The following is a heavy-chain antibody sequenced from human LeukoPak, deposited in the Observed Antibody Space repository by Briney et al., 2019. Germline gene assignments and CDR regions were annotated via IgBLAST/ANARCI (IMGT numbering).Heavy chain of an antibody. J-gene: IGHJ4*02. CDR3: ARVAYSGYQLLPPL. CDR2: IYSGGST. V-gene: IGHV3-53*04. Sequence: PGGSLILSCAASGFTVSSNYMSWVRQAPGKGLEWVSVIYSGGSTYYADSVKGRFTISRHNSKNTLYLQRNSLRAEDTAVYYCARVAYSGYQLLPPLWGQGTLVTVSS. CDR1: GFTVSSNY. D-gene: IGHD2-2*01.